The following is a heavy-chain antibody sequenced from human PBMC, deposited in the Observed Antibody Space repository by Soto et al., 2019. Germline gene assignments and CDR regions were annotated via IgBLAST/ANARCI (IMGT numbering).Heavy chain of an antibody. Sequence: SETLSLTCTVSGGFVNSDTHSWSWIRQTPGKRLEWIGFIYSGGSTKNPSLRSRVTMSVDTSKNQFSLKLRSVIVADTAVYHCARFVRSCSATTCSTRADVWGQGITVTVS. CDR3: ARFVRSCSATTCSTRADV. CDR1: GGFVNSDTHS. CDR2: IYSGGST. D-gene: IGHD2-2*01. J-gene: IGHJ6*02. V-gene: IGHV4-61*01.